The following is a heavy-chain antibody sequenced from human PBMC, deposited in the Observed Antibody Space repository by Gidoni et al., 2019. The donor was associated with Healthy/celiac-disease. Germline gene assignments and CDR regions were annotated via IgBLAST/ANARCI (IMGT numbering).Heavy chain of an antibody. CDR1: GGSFSGYY. V-gene: IGHV4-34*01. Sequence: QVQLQQWGAGLLKPSETLSLTCAVYGGSFSGYYWSWIRQPPGKGLEWIGEINHSGSTNYNPSLKSRVTISVDTSKNQFSLKLSSVTAADTAVYYCARGRQQLGYFDYWGQGTLVTVSS. CDR3: ARGRQQLGYFDY. J-gene: IGHJ4*02. D-gene: IGHD6-13*01. CDR2: INHSGST.